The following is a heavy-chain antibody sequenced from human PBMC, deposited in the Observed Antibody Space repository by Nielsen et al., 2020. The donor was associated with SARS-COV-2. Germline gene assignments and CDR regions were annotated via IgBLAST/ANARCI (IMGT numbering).Heavy chain of an antibody. D-gene: IGHD6-13*01. J-gene: IGHJ4*02. CDR2: IYSGGST. CDR1: GFTVSSNY. V-gene: IGHV3-66*04. Sequence: GESLKISCAASGFTVSSNYMSWVRQAPGKGLEWVSVIYSGGSTYYADSVKGRFTISRDNSKNTLYLQMNSLRAEDTAVYYCAKRAGDYWGQGTPVTVSS. CDR3: AKRAGDY.